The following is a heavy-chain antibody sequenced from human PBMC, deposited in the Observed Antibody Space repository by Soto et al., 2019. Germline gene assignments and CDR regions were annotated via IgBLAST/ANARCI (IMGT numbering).Heavy chain of an antibody. V-gene: IGHV3-74*03. D-gene: IGHD6-19*01. CDR1: GITLSSYW. CDR2: ISSDGSNT. Sequence: EVQLVESGGGLVQPGGSLRLSCAASGITLSSYWMHWVRQAPGKGLVWVSRISSDGSNTKYADSVKGRFTFSRDNAKNTLYLQMNSLRPKDTAVYYCAFFTSGRPIWRQGTMVTVSS. J-gene: IGHJ3*02. CDR3: AFFTSGRPI.